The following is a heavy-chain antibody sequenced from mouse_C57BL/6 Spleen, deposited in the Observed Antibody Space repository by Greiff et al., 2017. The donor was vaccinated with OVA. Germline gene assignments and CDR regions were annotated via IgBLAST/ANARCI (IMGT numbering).Heavy chain of an antibody. Sequence: QVHVKQSGPGLVQPSQSLSITCTVSGFSLTSYGVHWVRQSPGKGLEWLGVIWSGGSTDYNAAFISRLSISKDNSKSQVFFKMNSLQADDTAIYYCARKENWDGAWFAYWGQGTLVTVSA. CDR3: ARKENWDGAWFAY. V-gene: IGHV2-2*01. D-gene: IGHD4-1*01. J-gene: IGHJ3*01. CDR1: GFSLTSYG. CDR2: IWSGGST.